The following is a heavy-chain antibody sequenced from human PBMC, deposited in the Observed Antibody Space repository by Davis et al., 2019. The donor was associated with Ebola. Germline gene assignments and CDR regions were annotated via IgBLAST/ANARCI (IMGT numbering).Heavy chain of an antibody. D-gene: IGHD4-17*01. CDR1: GFTLSSYW. CDR2: ISSSSYFI. Sequence: GESLKISCAASGFTLSSYWMHWVRQAPGKGLEWVSSISSSSYFIYYADSLKGRFTISRDNAKNSVYLQMNSLRAEDTAVYYCAREPTGPDYWGQGTLVTVSP. CDR3: AREPTGPDY. J-gene: IGHJ4*02. V-gene: IGHV3-21*01.